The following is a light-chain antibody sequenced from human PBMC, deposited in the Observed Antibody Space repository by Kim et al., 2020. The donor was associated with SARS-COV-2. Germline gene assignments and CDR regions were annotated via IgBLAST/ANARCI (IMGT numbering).Light chain of an antibody. J-gene: IGKJ1*01. V-gene: IGKV3-20*01. CDR2: GAS. Sequence: SPGERATLSCRASQSVSSYYLAWYQRKPGQAPRLVIYGASSRAIGIPDRFSGSGSGTDFTLTINRLEPEDFAVYYCQQYGSSPRTFGQGTKVDIK. CDR1: QSVSSYY. CDR3: QQYGSSPRT.